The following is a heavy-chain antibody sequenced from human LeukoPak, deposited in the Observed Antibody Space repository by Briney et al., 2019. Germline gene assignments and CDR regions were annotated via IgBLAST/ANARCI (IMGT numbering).Heavy chain of an antibody. Sequence: PSETLSLTCTVSGGSISGYHWSWLRQPPGKGLEWIGYIYYSGSANYNPSLKSRVTISVDTSKDQFSLKLTSVTAADTAVYYCARGTVTTDYFLHWGQGTLVTVSS. D-gene: IGHD4-17*01. CDR3: ARGTVTTDYFLH. V-gene: IGHV4-59*01. J-gene: IGHJ1*01. CDR2: IYYSGSA. CDR1: GGSISGYH.